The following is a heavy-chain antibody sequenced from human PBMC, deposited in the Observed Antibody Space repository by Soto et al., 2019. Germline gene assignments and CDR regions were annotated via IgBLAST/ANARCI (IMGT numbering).Heavy chain of an antibody. V-gene: IGHV3-48*01. CDR3: VRDFWLKVHYYMDV. J-gene: IGHJ6*03. CDR1: GFTFSSYS. CDR2: ISSSSNSI. Sequence: GGSLRLSCAASGFTFSSYSMNWVRQAPGKGLEWVSYISSSSNSIKYADSVKGRFTISRDNAKNSLYLHMNSLRAEDTAVYYCVRDFWLKVHYYMDVWGKGTTVTVSS. D-gene: IGHD3-3*01.